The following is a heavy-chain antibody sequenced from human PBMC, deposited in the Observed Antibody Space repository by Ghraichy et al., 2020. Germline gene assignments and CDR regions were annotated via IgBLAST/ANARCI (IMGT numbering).Heavy chain of an antibody. V-gene: IGHV3-49*02. CDR2: IRRAASGGTT. D-gene: IGHD5-18*01. Sequence: IRRAASGGTTDYAPSMKDRFSISRDDSKSSAYLQMNSLKTEDTAVYYCTRTGYGHSPPHDFWGQG. CDR3: TRTGYGHSPPHDF. J-gene: IGHJ4*02.